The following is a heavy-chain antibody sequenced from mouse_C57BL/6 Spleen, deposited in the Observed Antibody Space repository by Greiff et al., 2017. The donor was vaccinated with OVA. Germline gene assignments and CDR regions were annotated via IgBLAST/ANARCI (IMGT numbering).Heavy chain of an antibody. CDR2: IDPENGDT. J-gene: IGHJ3*01. CDR3: TTRGVKAY. CDR1: GFNIKDDY. Sequence: EVQLQQSGAELVRPGASVKLSCTASGFNIKDDYMHWVKQRPEQGLEWIGWIDPENGDTEYASKFQGKATITADTSSNTAYLQLSSLTSEDTAVYYCTTRGVKAYWGQGTLVTVSA. V-gene: IGHV14-4*01.